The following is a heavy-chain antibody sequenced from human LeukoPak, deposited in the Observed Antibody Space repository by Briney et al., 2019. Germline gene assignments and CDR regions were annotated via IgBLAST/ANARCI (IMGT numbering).Heavy chain of an antibody. D-gene: IGHD6-13*01. V-gene: IGHV3-23*01. Sequence: GGSLRLSCAASGFNFSSYAMSWVRPAPGKGLAWVYAISGSGGSTYYAAPVKARLTIARDNSKNTLYLQMNSRRAEDTAVYYCAKFPYSSSWAYYFYYWGQGTLVTVSS. CDR1: GFNFSSYA. CDR2: ISGSGGST. CDR3: AKFPYSSSWAYYFYY. J-gene: IGHJ4*02.